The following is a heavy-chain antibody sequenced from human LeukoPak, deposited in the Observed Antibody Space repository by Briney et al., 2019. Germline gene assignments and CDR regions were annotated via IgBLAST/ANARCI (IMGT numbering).Heavy chain of an antibody. CDR3: AREGYPNYDSSGYCDY. D-gene: IGHD3-22*01. J-gene: IGHJ4*02. CDR1: GFTFNNYA. V-gene: IGHV3-23*01. CDR2: ISDSGTST. Sequence: GGSLRLSCAASGFTFNNYAMSWVRQAPGKGLEWVSAISDSGTSTYYADSVKGRFAISRDNSKNTMNLQMNSLRAEDTAVYYCAREGYPNYDSSGYCDYWGQGTLVTVSS.